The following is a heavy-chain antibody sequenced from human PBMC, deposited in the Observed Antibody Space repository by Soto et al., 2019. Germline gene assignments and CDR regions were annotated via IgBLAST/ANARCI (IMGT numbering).Heavy chain of an antibody. Sequence: QVQLQESGPGLVKPSQTLSLTCTVSGGSISSGGYYWSWIRQHPGKGLEWIGYIYYSGSTYYNPSLKSRVTISVDTSKNQFSLKLSAVTAADTAVYYCARGRIGGYSGYDDGTIPMDVWGQGTTVTVSS. V-gene: IGHV4-31*03. CDR3: ARGRIGGYSGYDDGTIPMDV. D-gene: IGHD5-12*01. CDR2: IYYSGST. CDR1: GGSISSGGYY. J-gene: IGHJ6*02.